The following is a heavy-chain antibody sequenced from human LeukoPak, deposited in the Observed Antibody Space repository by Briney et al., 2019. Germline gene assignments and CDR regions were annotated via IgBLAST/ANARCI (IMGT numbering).Heavy chain of an antibody. CDR2: INSDGSST. J-gene: IGHJ3*02. CDR3: ARELGNDAFDI. Sequence: GGSLRLSCAASGFTSSSYWMHWVRQAPGKGLVWVSRINSDGSSTSYADSVKGRFTISRDNAKNTLYLQMNSLRAEDTAVYYCARELGNDAFDIWGQGTMVIVSS. V-gene: IGHV3-74*01. CDR1: GFTSSSYW. D-gene: IGHD7-27*01.